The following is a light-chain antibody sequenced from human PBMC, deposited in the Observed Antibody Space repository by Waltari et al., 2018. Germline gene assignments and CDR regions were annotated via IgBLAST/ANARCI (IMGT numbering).Light chain of an antibody. CDR1: QSIMNN. Sequence: DIVLTQSPATLSVCPGKRATLSCRARQSIMNNLAWYQQKPGQAPRLLIYGSSSRTTDVPARFSGSGSGTEFTLTISSLRSGDSAIYYCHQYNSWPKTFGQGTKVEI. V-gene: IGKV3-15*01. CDR3: HQYNSWPKT. CDR2: GSS. J-gene: IGKJ1*01.